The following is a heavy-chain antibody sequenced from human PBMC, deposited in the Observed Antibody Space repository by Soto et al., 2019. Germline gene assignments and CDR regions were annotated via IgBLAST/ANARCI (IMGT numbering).Heavy chain of an antibody. CDR2: IYYSGST. J-gene: IGHJ6*02. Sequence: PSETLSLTCTFSCGSIISGDYYWSWIRQPPGKGLEWIGYIYYSGSTYYNPSLKSRVTISVDTSKNQFSLKLSSVTAADTAVYYCARGDLMVRGVISYYGMDVWGQRTTVTVSS. D-gene: IGHD3-10*01. CDR1: CGSIISGDYY. V-gene: IGHV4-30-4*01. CDR3: ARGDLMVRGVISYYGMDV.